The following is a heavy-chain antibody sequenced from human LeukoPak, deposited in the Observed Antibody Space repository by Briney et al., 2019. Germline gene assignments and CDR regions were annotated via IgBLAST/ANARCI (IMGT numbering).Heavy chain of an antibody. Sequence: GGSLRLSCAASGFTFSAFSMNWVRQAPGKGLEWVSYISSSGSNIHYADSVKGRFTISRDTGKNSLYLQMNSLRAEDTAVYYCATGGSEYRSDWFDSWGQGTLVNVAS. D-gene: IGHD5-18*01. CDR3: ATGGSEYRSDWFDS. CDR1: GFTFSAFS. CDR2: ISSSGSNI. V-gene: IGHV3-48*01. J-gene: IGHJ5*01.